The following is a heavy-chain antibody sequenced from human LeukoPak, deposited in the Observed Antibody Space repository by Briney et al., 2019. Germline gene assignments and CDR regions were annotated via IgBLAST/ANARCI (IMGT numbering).Heavy chain of an antibody. CDR3: AKDHYWSIDY. Sequence: GGSLRLSCAASGFTFSNHWMHWVRQVPGKGLVWVSRIDGGGSTKSYADSVKGRFTISRDIAKNTLYLQMNSLRAEDTGVYYCAKDHYWSIDYWGRGTLVTVSS. J-gene: IGHJ4*02. CDR2: IDGGGSTK. V-gene: IGHV3-74*01. D-gene: IGHD3-3*01. CDR1: GFTFSNHW.